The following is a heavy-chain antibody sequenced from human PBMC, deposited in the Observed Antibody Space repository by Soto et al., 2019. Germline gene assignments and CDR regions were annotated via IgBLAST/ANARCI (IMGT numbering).Heavy chain of an antibody. J-gene: IGHJ4*02. CDR1: GYTFTNYY. V-gene: IGHV1-46*01. CDR3: AREPIESYYFDY. D-gene: IGHD5-18*01. CDR2: IRPSGGRT. Sequence: QVHLVQSGAEVKKPGASVKVSCKASGYTFTNYYIHWVRQAPGQGLEWLGIIRPSGGRTEYAQRFQGRVTMTRDTSTSTVYMELTSLTSEDTAVYYCAREPIESYYFDYWGQGTLVTVSS.